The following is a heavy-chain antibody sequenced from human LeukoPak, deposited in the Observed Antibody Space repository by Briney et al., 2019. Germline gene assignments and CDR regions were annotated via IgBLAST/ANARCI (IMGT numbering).Heavy chain of an antibody. V-gene: IGHV3-21*01. J-gene: IGHJ4*02. CDR1: GFTFSSYS. Sequence: GGSLRLSCAASGFTFSSYSMNWVRQAPGKGLEWVSSISSSSSYIYYADSVEGRFTISRDNAKNSLYLQMNSLRAEDTAVYYCARGSQFCFDYWGQGTLVTVSS. CDR3: ARGSQFCFDY. CDR2: ISSSSSYI. D-gene: IGHD1-26*01.